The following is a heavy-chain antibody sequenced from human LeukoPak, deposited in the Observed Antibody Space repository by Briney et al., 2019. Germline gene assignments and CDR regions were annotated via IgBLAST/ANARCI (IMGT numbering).Heavy chain of an antibody. CDR2: IIPIFGTA. CDR1: GYTFTSYD. J-gene: IGHJ6*03. V-gene: IGHV1-69*13. D-gene: IGHD3-3*01. CDR3: ARRRNFWGGYFSYYYYMDV. Sequence: ASVKVSCKASGYTFTSYDINWVRQAPGQGLEWMGGIIPIFGTANYAQKFQGRVTITADESTSTAYMELSSLRSEDTAVYYCARRRNFWGGYFSYYYYMDVWGKGTTVTVSS.